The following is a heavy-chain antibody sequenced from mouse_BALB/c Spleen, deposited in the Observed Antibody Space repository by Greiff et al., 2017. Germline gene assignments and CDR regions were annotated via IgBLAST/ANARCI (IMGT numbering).Heavy chain of an antibody. V-gene: IGHV1-12*01. CDR2: IYPGNGDT. Sequence: LQQPGAELVKPGASVKMSCKASGYTFTSYNMHWVKQTPGQGLEWIGAIYPGNGDTSYNQKFKGKATLTADKSSSTAYMQLSSLTSEDSAVYFCARERDYAMDYWGQGTSVTVSS. J-gene: IGHJ4*01. CDR1: GYTFTSYN. CDR3: ARERDYAMDY.